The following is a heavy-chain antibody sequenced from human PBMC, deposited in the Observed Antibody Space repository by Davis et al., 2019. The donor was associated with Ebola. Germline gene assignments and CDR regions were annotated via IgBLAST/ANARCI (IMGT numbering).Heavy chain of an antibody. Sequence: GESLKISCAASGFTFSSYWMSWVRQAPGKGLEWVANIKQDGSEKYYADSVKGRFTISRDNSKNTLYLQMNSLRAEDTAVYYCAKDGVGYDFWSGFFDYWGQGTLVTVSS. CDR3: AKDGVGYDFWSGFFDY. J-gene: IGHJ4*02. CDR2: IKQDGSEK. CDR1: GFTFSSYW. D-gene: IGHD3-3*01. V-gene: IGHV3-7*01.